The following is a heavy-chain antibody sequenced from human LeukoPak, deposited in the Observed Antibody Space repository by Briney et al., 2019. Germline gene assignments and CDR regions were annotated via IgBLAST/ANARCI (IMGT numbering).Heavy chain of an antibody. CDR3: ARDRDYSNYHKYGMDV. CDR1: GFTFSSYA. D-gene: IGHD4-11*01. V-gene: IGHV3-30-3*01. CDR2: ISYDGSNK. Sequence: GGSLRLSCAASGFTFSSYAMHWVRQAPGKGLEWVAVISYDGSNKYYADSVKCRFTISRDNSKNTLYLQMNSLRAEDTAVYYCARDRDYSNYHKYGMDVWGQGTTVTVSS. J-gene: IGHJ6*02.